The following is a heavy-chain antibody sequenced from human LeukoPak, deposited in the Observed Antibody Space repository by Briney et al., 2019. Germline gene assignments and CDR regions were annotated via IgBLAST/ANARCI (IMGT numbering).Heavy chain of an antibody. V-gene: IGHV3-23*01. D-gene: IGHD2-21*02. CDR3: AKDGAGVTADASDI. Sequence: GGSLRLSCAASGFTLNKHAMSWVRQAPGEGLEWVSAIIDVGDTYYADSVKGRFTISRDNSKNTLYLQMNSLRAEDTAVYYCAKDGAGVTADASDIWGQGTMVTVSS. CDR2: IIDVGDT. CDR1: GFTLNKHA. J-gene: IGHJ3*02.